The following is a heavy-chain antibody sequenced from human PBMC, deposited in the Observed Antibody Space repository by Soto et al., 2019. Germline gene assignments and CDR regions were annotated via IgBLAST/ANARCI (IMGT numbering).Heavy chain of an antibody. CDR1: GFTFSTYD. CDR2: IIDSGGNT. D-gene: IGHD2-15*01. J-gene: IGHJ4*02. CDR3: AEDRGSGDWYFDY. V-gene: IGHV3-23*01. Sequence: GGSLGLSCAASGFTFSTYDMSWVRQAPGKGLEWVSTIIDSGGNTYYADSVKGRFTISRDNSKNTLYLQMNSPRGEDTAVYYCAEDRGSGDWYFDYWVQGTLVNVSS.